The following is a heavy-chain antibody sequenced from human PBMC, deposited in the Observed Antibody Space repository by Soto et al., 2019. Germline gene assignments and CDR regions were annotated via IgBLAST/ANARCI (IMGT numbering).Heavy chain of an antibody. Sequence: SVKVSCKASGGTFSSYAISWVRQAPGQGLEWMGGIIPIFGTANYAQKFQGRVTMTTDTSTSTAYMELRSLRSDDTAVYYCARSSSSWYRVFDIWGQGTMVTVS. D-gene: IGHD6-13*01. CDR3: ARSSSSWYRVFDI. CDR2: IIPIFGTA. J-gene: IGHJ3*02. CDR1: GGTFSSYA. V-gene: IGHV1-69*05.